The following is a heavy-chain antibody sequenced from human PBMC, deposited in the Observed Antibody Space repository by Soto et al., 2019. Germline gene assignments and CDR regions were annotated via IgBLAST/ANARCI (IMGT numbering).Heavy chain of an antibody. CDR2: ISGSADSI. D-gene: IGHD4-17*01. V-gene: IGHV3-23*01. Sequence: PGGSLRLSCAASGSTFSNYGMSWVRQAPGKGLEWVSAISGSADSIKYADSVRGRVTISRDNSQNTLFLQMNNLRVEDSATYYCATALAVTLGAFDTWGQGTVVTVSS. CDR3: ATALAVTLGAFDT. J-gene: IGHJ3*02. CDR1: GSTFSNYG.